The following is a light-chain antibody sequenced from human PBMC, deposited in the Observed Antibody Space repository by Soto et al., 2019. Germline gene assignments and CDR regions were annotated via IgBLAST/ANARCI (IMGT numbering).Light chain of an antibody. J-gene: IGKJ4*01. CDR1: QGVGGY. Sequence: EIVLTQSPATLSLSPGERATLSCRASQGVGGYLAWYQQKPGQAPRLLIYDASNRVTGIPARFSGSGSGTDFTLTISSLEPEDFAVYYCQQRSNWPLLTFGGGTKVEIK. CDR3: QQRSNWPLLT. CDR2: DAS. V-gene: IGKV3-11*01.